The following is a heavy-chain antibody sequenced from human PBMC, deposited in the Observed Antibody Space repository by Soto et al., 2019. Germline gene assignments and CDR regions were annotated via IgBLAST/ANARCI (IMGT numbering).Heavy chain of an antibody. V-gene: IGHV4-34*01. CDR1: GGSFSGYY. J-gene: IGHJ6*03. Sequence: QVQLQQWGAGLLKPSETLSLTCAVYGGSFSGYYWSWIRQPPGKGLEWIGEINHSGTTNYSPSLKSRVTISVDTSKNQFSLKLSSVTAADTAVYYCAREIYYYGSALLPRYYYYYMDVWGKGTTVTVSS. D-gene: IGHD3-10*01. CDR3: AREIYYYGSALLPRYYYYYMDV. CDR2: INHSGTT.